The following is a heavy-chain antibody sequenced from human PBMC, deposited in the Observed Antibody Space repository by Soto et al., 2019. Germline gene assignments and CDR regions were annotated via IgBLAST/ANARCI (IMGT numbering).Heavy chain of an antibody. CDR3: ALHYYDSSGLNDY. CDR2: INHSGST. D-gene: IGHD3-22*01. J-gene: IGHJ4*02. Sequence: QVQLQQWGAGLLKPSETLSLTCAVYGGSFSGYYWSWIRQPPGKGLEWIGEINHSGSTNYNPSLKSRVTISVDTSKNQFSLKLSSVTAADTAVYYCALHYYDSSGLNDYWGQGTLVTVSS. V-gene: IGHV4-34*01. CDR1: GGSFSGYY.